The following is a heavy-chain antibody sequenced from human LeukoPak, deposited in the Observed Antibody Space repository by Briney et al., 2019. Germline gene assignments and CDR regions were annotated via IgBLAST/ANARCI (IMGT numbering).Heavy chain of an antibody. Sequence: GGSLRLSCAASGFTFSSYAMSWVRQAPGKGLEWVTDISGSGGSTYYADSVKGRFTISRDNSKNTLYLQMNSLRAEDTAVYYCAKDRQFQWLTPFDYWGQGTLVTVSS. CDR3: AKDRQFQWLTPFDY. CDR2: ISGSGGST. D-gene: IGHD6-19*01. J-gene: IGHJ4*02. V-gene: IGHV3-23*01. CDR1: GFTFSSYA.